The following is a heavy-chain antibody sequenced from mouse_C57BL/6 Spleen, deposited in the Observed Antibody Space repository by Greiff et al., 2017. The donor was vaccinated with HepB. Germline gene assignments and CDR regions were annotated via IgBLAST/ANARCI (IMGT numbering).Heavy chain of an antibody. Sequence: EVQLQQSGPVLVKPGASVKMSCKASGYTFTDYYMNWVKQSHGKSLEWIGVINPYNGGTSYNQKFKGKATLTVDKSSSTAYMELNSLTSEDSAVYYCARYGSSADYWSQGTTLTVSS. CDR3: ARYGSSADY. V-gene: IGHV1-19*01. CDR2: INPYNGGT. J-gene: IGHJ2*01. CDR1: GYTFTDYY. D-gene: IGHD1-1*01.